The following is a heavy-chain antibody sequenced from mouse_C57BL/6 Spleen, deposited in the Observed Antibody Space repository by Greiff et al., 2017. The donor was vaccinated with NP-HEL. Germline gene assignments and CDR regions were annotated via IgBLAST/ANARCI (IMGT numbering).Heavy chain of an antibody. Sequence: QVQLQQSGAELMKPGASVKLSCKASGYTFTGYWIAWVKQRPGHGLEWIGEILPGSGSTNYHEKFRGKATFTADTSTNTAYMQLSSLTAEDSAIYYCARVYGSSYFDYWGQGTTLTVSS. V-gene: IGHV1-9*01. J-gene: IGHJ2*01. CDR2: ILPGSGST. CDR3: ARVYGSSYFDY. D-gene: IGHD1-1*01. CDR1: GYTFTGYW.